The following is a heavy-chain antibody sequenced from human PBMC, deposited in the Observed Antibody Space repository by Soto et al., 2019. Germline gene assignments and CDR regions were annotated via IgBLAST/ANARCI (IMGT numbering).Heavy chain of an antibody. CDR1: GGSTSSGGYS. V-gene: IGHV4-30-2*01. J-gene: IGHJ4*02. Sequence: QLQLQESGSGLVKPSQTLSLTCAVSGGSTSSGGYSWSWIRQPPGKGLEWIGYIYHSGSTYYNPSLKSRVTISVDRSKNQFSLKLSSVTAADTAVYYCAAGGGLPRYYWGQGTLVTVSS. CDR2: IYHSGST. CDR3: AAGGGLPRYY. D-gene: IGHD5-12*01.